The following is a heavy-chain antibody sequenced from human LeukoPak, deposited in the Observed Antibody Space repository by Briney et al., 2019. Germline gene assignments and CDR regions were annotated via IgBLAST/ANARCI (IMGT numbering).Heavy chain of an antibody. CDR1: GFTFSSYW. CDR3: ARDRSAVAGPFHS. J-gene: IGHJ4*02. V-gene: IGHV3-7*04. D-gene: IGHD6-19*01. Sequence: GGSLRLSCAASGFTFSSYWMSWVRQAPGKGLEWVANIKQDGSEKYYVDSVKGRFTISRNNAKNSLYLQMNSLRAEDTAAYYCARDRSAVAGPFHSWGQGTLVTVSS. CDR2: IKQDGSEK.